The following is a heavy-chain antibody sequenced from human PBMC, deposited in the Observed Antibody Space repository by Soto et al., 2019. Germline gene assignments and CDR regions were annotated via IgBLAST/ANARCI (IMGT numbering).Heavy chain of an antibody. CDR3: ARDAAEAGMFGPLFDD. CDR1: VFTFSTFG. Sequence: GPLRVSCATLVFTFSTFGMYWVRQAPGKGLDWVAVIWHDGSTKYYADSVNARSTIPRDNSKNTLYLQMNSLRAEETAVYYCARDAAEAGMFGPLFDDWGHGTMVTVSS. J-gene: IGHJ4*01. V-gene: IGHV3-33*01. CDR2: IWHDGSTK. D-gene: IGHD6-13*01.